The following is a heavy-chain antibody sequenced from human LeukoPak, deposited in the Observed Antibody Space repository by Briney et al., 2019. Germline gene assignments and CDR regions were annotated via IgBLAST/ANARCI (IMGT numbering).Heavy chain of an antibody. CDR1: GGSISSYY. CDR2: IYYSGST. J-gene: IGHJ4*02. D-gene: IGHD5-18*01. Sequence: SETLSLTCTVSGGSISSYYWSWIRQPPGKGLEWIGYIYYSGSTNYNPSLKSRVTISVDTSKNQFSLKLSSVTAADTAMYYCARGYSSVYCYFDYWGQGTLVTVSS. CDR3: ARGYSSVYCYFDY. V-gene: IGHV4-59*01.